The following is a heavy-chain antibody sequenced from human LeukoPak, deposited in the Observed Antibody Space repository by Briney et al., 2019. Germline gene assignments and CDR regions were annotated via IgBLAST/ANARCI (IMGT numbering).Heavy chain of an antibody. D-gene: IGHD3-22*01. CDR1: GFTFGNYY. V-gene: IGHV3-7*01. J-gene: IGHJ4*02. Sequence: GGSLRLSCAVSGFTFGNYYMSWVRQAPGKGLEWVANIKQDGSEEYYVDSVKGRFTISRDNAKNSLYLQMNSLRAEDTAVYFCVSTMTFDRWGQGTLVTVSS. CDR2: IKQDGSEE. CDR3: VSTMTFDR.